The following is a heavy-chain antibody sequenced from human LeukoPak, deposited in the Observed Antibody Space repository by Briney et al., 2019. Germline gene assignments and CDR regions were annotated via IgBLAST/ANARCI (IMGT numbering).Heavy chain of an antibody. J-gene: IGHJ4*02. CDR2: IYYSGST. Sequence: SETLSLTCTVSGGSISSYYWSWIRQPPGKGLEWIGYIYYSGSTNYNPSLKSRVTISVDTSKNQFSLKLSSVTAADTAVYYCARLGYSGYEEDFDYWGQGTLVTVSS. CDR3: ARLGYSGYEEDFDY. V-gene: IGHV4-59*08. CDR1: GGSISSYY. D-gene: IGHD5-12*01.